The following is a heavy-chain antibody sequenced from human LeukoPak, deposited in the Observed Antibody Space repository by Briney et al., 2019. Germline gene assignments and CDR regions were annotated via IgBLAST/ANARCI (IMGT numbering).Heavy chain of an antibody. J-gene: IGHJ4*02. Sequence: SSETLSLTCTVSGGSITNTNYYWAWIRQPPGEGLEWIGSVYHSGITYYTPSLKSRVSIAVDTSKNHFSLKLTSVTAADTAMYYCVYDSSGYYYNFDYWGQGILVTVSS. CDR2: VYHSGIT. CDR1: GGSITNTNYY. D-gene: IGHD3-22*01. V-gene: IGHV4-39*02. CDR3: VYDSSGYYYNFDY.